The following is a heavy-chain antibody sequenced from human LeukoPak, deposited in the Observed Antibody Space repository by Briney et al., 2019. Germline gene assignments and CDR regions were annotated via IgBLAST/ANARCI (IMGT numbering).Heavy chain of an antibody. Sequence: SVKVSCKASGFTFTSSAVQWVRQARGQRLEWIGWIVVGSGNTNYAQKFQERVTITRDMSTSTAYMERSSLRSEDTAVYYCAASPDYYDSSGYSYYFDYWGQGTLVTISS. V-gene: IGHV1-58*01. CDR1: GFTFTSSA. CDR2: IVVGSGNT. J-gene: IGHJ4*02. D-gene: IGHD3-22*01. CDR3: AASPDYYDSSGYSYYFDY.